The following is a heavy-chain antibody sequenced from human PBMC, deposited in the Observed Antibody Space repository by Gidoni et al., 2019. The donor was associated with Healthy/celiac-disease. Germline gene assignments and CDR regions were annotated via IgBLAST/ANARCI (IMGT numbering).Heavy chain of an antibody. Sequence: EVQLVESGGGLVQPGRSLRLSCTASGFTFGDYAMSWVRQAPGKGLEWVGFIRSKAYGGTTEYAASVKGRFTISRDDSKSIAYLQMNSLKTEDTAVYYCTSSTTTPGAFDIWGQGTMVTVSS. J-gene: IGHJ3*02. V-gene: IGHV3-49*04. CDR2: IRSKAYGGTT. CDR3: TSSTTTPGAFDI. D-gene: IGHD1-26*01. CDR1: GFTFGDYA.